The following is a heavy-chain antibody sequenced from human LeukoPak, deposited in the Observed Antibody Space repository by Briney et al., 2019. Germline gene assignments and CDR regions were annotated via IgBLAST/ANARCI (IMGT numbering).Heavy chain of an antibody. CDR1: GDSVCSNSAA. D-gene: IGHD2-2*02. V-gene: IGHV6-1*01. CDR3: ARMARCSSASCYTSRIGLDP. J-gene: IGHJ5*02. Sequence: PSQTLSLTCAISGDSVCSNSAAWNWTRRSPSRGLEWLGRTYYRSKWYNDYAVSVKSRITINPDTSKNQFSLQLNSVTPEDTAVYYCARMARCSSASCYTSRIGLDPWGQGTLVTVSS. CDR2: TYYRSKWYN.